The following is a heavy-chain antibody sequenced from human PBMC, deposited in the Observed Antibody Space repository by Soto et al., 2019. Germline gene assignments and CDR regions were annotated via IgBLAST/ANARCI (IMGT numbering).Heavy chain of an antibody. V-gene: IGHV3-23*01. CDR3: AKTRDCSGGSCYSIDY. J-gene: IGHJ4*02. Sequence: PGGSLRLSCAASGFTSSSYAMSWVRQAPGKGLEWVSAISGSGGSTYYADSVKGRFTISRDNSKNTLYLQMNSLRAEDTAVYYCAKTRDCSGGSCYSIDYWGQGTLVTVSS. D-gene: IGHD2-15*01. CDR1: GFTSSSYA. CDR2: ISGSGGST.